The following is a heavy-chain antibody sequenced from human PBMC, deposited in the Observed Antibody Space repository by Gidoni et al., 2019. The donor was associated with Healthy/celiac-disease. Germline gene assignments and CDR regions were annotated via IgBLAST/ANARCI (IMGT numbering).Heavy chain of an antibody. D-gene: IGHD3-10*01. J-gene: IGHJ3*02. CDR2: IYYSGST. CDR3: ARVGVSITMVRGVILDAFDI. V-gene: IGHV4-39*07. CDR1: GGSISSSSYY. Sequence: QLQLQESGPGLVKPSETLSLTCTVPGGSISSSSYYWGWIRQPPGKGLEWIGSIYYSGSTYYNPSLKSRVTISVDTSKNQFSLKLSSVTAADTAVYYCARVGVSITMVRGVILDAFDIWGQGTMVTVSS.